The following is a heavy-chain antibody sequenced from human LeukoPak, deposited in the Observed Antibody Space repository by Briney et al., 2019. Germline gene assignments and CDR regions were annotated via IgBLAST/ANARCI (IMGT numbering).Heavy chain of an antibody. Sequence: SETLSLTCTVSGGSISSYYWSWIRQPAGKGLEWIGRIYTSGSTNYNPSLKSRVTMSVDTSKNQISLKLSSVTAADTAVYYCASSSLVGAGYYFDYWGQGTLVTVSS. CDR3: ASSSLVGAGYYFDY. V-gene: IGHV4-4*07. J-gene: IGHJ4*02. D-gene: IGHD1-26*01. CDR1: GGSISSYY. CDR2: IYTSGST.